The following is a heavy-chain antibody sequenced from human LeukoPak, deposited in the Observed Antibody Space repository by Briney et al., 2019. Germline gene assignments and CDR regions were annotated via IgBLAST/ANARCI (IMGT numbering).Heavy chain of an antibody. V-gene: IGHV1-2*04. J-gene: IGHJ4*02. D-gene: IGHD6-19*01. Sequence: ASVKVSCKASAYTFTSYYMHWVRQAPGQGLEWMGWINPNSGGTNYAQKFQGWVTMTRDTSISTAYMELSRLRSDDTAVYYCAREYSSGWFDYWGQGTLVTVSS. CDR1: AYTFTSYY. CDR3: AREYSSGWFDY. CDR2: INPNSGGT.